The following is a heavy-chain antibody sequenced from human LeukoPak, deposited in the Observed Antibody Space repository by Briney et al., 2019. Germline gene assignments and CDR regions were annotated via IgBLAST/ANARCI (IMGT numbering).Heavy chain of an antibody. V-gene: IGHV1-46*01. Sequence: ASVKVSCKASGYTFTSYFLHWVRQAPGQGLEWLGIINPTSGSTTYAQKFLGRVTVTRDRSTSTVYMELNGLRSEGTVVYYCARDGGYSSGYYRGLYWGQGTLVTVPS. CDR2: INPTSGST. CDR3: ARDGGYSSGYYRGLY. CDR1: GYTFTSYF. D-gene: IGHD6-19*01. J-gene: IGHJ4*02.